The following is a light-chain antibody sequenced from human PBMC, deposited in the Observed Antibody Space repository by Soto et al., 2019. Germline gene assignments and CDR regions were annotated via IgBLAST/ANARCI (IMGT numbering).Light chain of an antibody. CDR1: QNVNSN. V-gene: IGKV3-15*01. CDR3: QQYNNWPLT. J-gene: IGKJ4*01. CDR2: GAS. Sequence: IVMTQSPATLSVSPGERATLSCRASQNVNSNLAWYQQKLGQAPRLLIYGASTRATGIPARFSCSGSGTEFTLTISSLQSEDFAVYYCQQYNNWPLTFGGGTKVKIK.